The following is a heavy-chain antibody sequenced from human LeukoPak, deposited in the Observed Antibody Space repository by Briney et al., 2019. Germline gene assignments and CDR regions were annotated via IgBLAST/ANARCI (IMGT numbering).Heavy chain of an antibody. J-gene: IGHJ4*02. CDR2: INPNSGGT. V-gene: IGHV1-2*06. D-gene: IGHD6-6*01. Sequence: ASVKVSCKASGYTFTGYYMHWVRQAPGQGLEWMGRINPNSGGTNYAQKFQGRVTITRDTSISTAYMELSRLRSDDTAVYYCARDDSSSPNSYWGQGTLVTVSS. CDR1: GYTFTGYY. CDR3: ARDDSSSPNSY.